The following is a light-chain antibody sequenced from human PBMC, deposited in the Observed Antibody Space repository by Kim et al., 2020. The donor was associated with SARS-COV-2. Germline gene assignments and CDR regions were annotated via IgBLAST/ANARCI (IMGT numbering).Light chain of an antibody. J-gene: IGLJ3*02. CDR1: SSDVGGYNY. CDR2: DVS. V-gene: IGLV2-11*01. CDR3: CSYAHKDLWV. Sequence: QSALTQPRSVSGSPGQAVTISCTGTSSDVGGYNYVSWYQQLPGKAPKLMIYDVSERPSGVPDRFSGSKSCNTASLTVSGLQAEDEADYYCCSYAHKDLWVFGGGTQLTVL.